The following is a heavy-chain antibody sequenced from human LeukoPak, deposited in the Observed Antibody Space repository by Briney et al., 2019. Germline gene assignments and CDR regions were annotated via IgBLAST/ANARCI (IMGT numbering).Heavy chain of an antibody. CDR3: AKDTLPYGMDV. CDR1: GFTFSSYA. D-gene: IGHD3-10*01. CDR2: ISGGGGST. J-gene: IGHJ6*02. V-gene: IGHV3-23*01. Sequence: GGSLRLSCAASGFTFSSYAMSWVRQAPGKGLEWVSSISGGGGSTNYADSVKGRFTISRDNSKNTLYLQMNGLRAEDTAVYHCAKDTLPYGMDVWGQGTTVTVSS.